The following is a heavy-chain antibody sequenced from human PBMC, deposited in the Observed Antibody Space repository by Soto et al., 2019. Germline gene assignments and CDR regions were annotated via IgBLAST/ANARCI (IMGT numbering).Heavy chain of an antibody. V-gene: IGHV3-30-3*01. Sequence: PGGSLRLSCAASGFTFSSYAMHWVRQAPGKGLEWVAVISYDGSNKYYADSVKGRFTISRDNSKNTLYLQMNSLRAEDTAVYYCARDRDSSSWYFLSGAFDIWGQGTMVTVS. D-gene: IGHD6-13*01. CDR1: GFTFSSYA. CDR3: ARDRDSSSWYFLSGAFDI. J-gene: IGHJ3*02. CDR2: ISYDGSNK.